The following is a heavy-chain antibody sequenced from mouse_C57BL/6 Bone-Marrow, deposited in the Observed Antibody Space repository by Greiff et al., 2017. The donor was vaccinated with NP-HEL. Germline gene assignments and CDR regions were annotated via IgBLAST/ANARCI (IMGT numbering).Heavy chain of an antibody. CDR2: INPGSGGT. D-gene: IGHD1-1*01. J-gene: IGHJ4*01. CDR3: ARAYYGSRYYYAMDY. CDR1: GYAFTNYL. Sequence: VQLVESGAELVRPGTSVKVSCKASGYAFTNYLIEWVKQRPGQGLEWIGVINPGSGGTNYNEKFKGKATLTADKSSSTAYMQRSSLTSEDSAVYFCARAYYGSRYYYAMDYWGQGTSVTVSS. V-gene: IGHV1-54*01.